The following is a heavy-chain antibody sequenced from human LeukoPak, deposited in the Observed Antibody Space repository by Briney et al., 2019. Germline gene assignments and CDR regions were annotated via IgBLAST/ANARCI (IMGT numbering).Heavy chain of an antibody. CDR3: ARGGATAVVVPAARVDNWFDP. CDR1: GGSFSGYY. CDR2: INHSGST. D-gene: IGHD2-2*01. J-gene: IGHJ5*02. V-gene: IGHV4-34*01. Sequence: SETLSLTCAVYGGSFSGYYWSWIRQPPGKGLEWIGEINHSGSTNYNPSLKSRVTISVDTSKNQFSLKLSSVTAADTAVYYCARGGATAVVVPAARVDNWFDPWGQGTLVTVSS.